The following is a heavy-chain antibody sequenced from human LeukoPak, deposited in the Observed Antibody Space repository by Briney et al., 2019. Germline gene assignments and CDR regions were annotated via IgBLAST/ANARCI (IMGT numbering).Heavy chain of an antibody. Sequence: SETLSLTCTVSGDSISGSYWTWVRQPPGQGLEWIGQIHYSGRADYNPSLKRRITISVDTSKNQMPLTLTSVTAADTAIYYCVKFGVDYDMGVWGQGTTVTVSS. D-gene: IGHD3-16*01. V-gene: IGHV4-59*01. CDR2: IHYSGRA. CDR3: VKFGVDYDMGV. CDR1: GDSISGSY. J-gene: IGHJ6*02.